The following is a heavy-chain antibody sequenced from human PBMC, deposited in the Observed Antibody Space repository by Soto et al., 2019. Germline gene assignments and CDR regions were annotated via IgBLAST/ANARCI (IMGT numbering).Heavy chain of an antibody. D-gene: IGHD3-9*01. V-gene: IGHV1-69*13. Sequence: SPVKLSCKASGGTFSSYAISWVLQTPGQGFEWMGGIIPIFGTANYAQKFQGRVTITADESTSTAYMELSSLRSEDTAVYYCARGLDYDILTGPFDYWGEGTLVTVSS. CDR1: GGTFSSYA. CDR2: IIPIFGTA. J-gene: IGHJ4*02. CDR3: ARGLDYDILTGPFDY.